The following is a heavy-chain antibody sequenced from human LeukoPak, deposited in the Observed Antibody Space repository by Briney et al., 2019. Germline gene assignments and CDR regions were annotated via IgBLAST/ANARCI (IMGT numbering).Heavy chain of an antibody. V-gene: IGHV3-21*01. Sequence: GGSLRLSCAASGFTFSSYSMNWVRQAPGKGLEWVSSISSSGSYIYYADSVKGRFTISRDNAKNSLYLQMNSLRAEDTAVYYCARHDYGDYGTDYWGQGTLVTVSS. D-gene: IGHD4-17*01. J-gene: IGHJ4*02. CDR2: ISSSGSYI. CDR3: ARHDYGDYGTDY. CDR1: GFTFSSYS.